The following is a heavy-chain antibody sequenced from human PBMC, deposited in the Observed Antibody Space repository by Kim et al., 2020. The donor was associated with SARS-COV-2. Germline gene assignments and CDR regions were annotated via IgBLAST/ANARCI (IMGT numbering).Heavy chain of an antibody. J-gene: IGHJ4*02. V-gene: IGHV4-31*02. Sequence: SGDTYHHPTLTRRVTISVDTSKTQFSLKLSSVTAADTAVYYCANGLGFDYWGQGTLVTVSS. CDR2: SGDT. CDR3: ANGLGFDY. D-gene: IGHD3-16*01.